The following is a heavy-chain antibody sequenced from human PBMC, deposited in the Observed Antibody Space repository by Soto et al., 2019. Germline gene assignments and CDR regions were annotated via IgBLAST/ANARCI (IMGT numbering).Heavy chain of an antibody. CDR3: AKARRVYCSGGSCYSGSFDY. D-gene: IGHD2-15*01. CDR2: ISWNSGSI. CDR1: GFTFDDYA. J-gene: IGHJ4*02. V-gene: IGHV3-9*01. Sequence: EVQLVESGGGLVQPGRSLGLSCAASGFTFDDYAMHWVRQAPGKGLEWVSGISWNSGSIGYADSVKGRFTISRDNAKNSLYLQMNSLRAEDTALYYCAKARRVYCSGGSCYSGSFDYWGQGTLVTVSS.